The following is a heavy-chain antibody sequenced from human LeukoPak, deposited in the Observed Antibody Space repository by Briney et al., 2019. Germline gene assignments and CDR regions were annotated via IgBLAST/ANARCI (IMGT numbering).Heavy chain of an antibody. Sequence: TLSLTCTVSGGSISRGGYYWSWIRQHPGKGLEWNGYSYYSGSTYYNPSLKGRVNISVDTFKNQFSLKLSSVTAADTAVYYCARATNDCSSTSCYPGWFDPWGQGTLVTVSS. CDR3: ARATNDCSSTSCYPGWFDP. V-gene: IGHV4-31*03. D-gene: IGHD2-2*01. CDR2: SYYSGST. J-gene: IGHJ5*02. CDR1: GGSISRGGYY.